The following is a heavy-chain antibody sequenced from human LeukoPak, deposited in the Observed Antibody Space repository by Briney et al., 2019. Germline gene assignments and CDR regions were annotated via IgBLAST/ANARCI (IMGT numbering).Heavy chain of an antibody. Sequence: ASVKVSCKASGYTFTGYYIHWVRQAPGQGLEWMGWINPNSGDTNYAQKFQGRVTMTRDTSISTAYMELSRLRSEDTAVYYCARGLRYFDWPIGMDVWGQGTTVTVSS. CDR3: ARGLRYFDWPIGMDV. J-gene: IGHJ6*02. D-gene: IGHD3-9*01. V-gene: IGHV1-2*02. CDR1: GYTFTGYY. CDR2: INPNSGDT.